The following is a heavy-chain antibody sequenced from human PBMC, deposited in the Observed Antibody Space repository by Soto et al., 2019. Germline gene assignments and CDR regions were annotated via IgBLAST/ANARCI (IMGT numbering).Heavy chain of an antibody. V-gene: IGHV3-21*02. Sequence: EVQLAESGGGLVKPGVYLRLSCGASGFTFSSYSINWVRQAPGKGLEWVASISSTGVSTYYANSVMGRFTISRDKAKNSLYLQMDSLKAEDTAVFYCARLLQGRRAGNYFMDVCGKGTAVTVSS. J-gene: IGHJ6*03. D-gene: IGHD3-10*01. CDR1: GFTFSSYS. CDR2: ISSTGVST. CDR3: ARLLQGRRAGNYFMDV.